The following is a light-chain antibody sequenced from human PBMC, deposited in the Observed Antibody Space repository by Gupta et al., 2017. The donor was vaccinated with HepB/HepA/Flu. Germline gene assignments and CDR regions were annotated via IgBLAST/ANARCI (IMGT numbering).Light chain of an antibody. CDR3: CSYAGPVSWV. V-gene: IGLV2-23*02. CDR2: EVN. Sequence: SALTQSASVSGSPGQPLTISCTGTSSDVGSHNLVSWYPQHPCQAPKLIIYEVNKWPAGVSNRFSGSKSGNTASLTIFGRQAEDEADYYCCSYAGPVSWVFGGGTKLTVL. CDR1: SSDVGSHNL. J-gene: IGLJ3*02.